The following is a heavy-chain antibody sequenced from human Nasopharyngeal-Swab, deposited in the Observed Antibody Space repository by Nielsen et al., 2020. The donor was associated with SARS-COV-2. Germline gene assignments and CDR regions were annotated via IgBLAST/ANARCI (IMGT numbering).Heavy chain of an antibody. D-gene: IGHD3-3*01. CDR1: GFTFSSYS. Sequence: GVLKISCAASGFTFSSYSMNWVRQAPGKGLEWVSYISSSSSTIYYADSVKGRFTISRDNAKNSLYLQMNSLRDEDTAVYYCAREYYDFWSGYIDYYYGMDVWGQGTTVTVSS. CDR3: AREYYDFWSGYIDYYYGMDV. V-gene: IGHV3-48*02. J-gene: IGHJ6*02. CDR2: ISSSSSTI.